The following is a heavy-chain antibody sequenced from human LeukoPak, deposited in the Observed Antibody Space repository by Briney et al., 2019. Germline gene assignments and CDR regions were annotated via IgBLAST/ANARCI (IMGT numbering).Heavy chain of an antibody. CDR2: ISAYNGNT. CDR3: ARESARVIVVVVAATGAFDI. V-gene: IGHV1-8*01. D-gene: IGHD2-15*01. CDR1: GYTFTSYD. Sequence: ASVKVSCKASGYTFTSYDINWVRQATGQGLEWMGWISAYNGNTNYAQKFQGRVTMTRDTSTSTVYMELSSLRSEDTAVYYCARESARVIVVVVAATGAFDIWGQGTMVTVSS. J-gene: IGHJ3*02.